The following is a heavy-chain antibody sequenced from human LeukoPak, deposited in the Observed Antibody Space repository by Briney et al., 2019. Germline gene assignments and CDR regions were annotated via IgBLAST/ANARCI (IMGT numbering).Heavy chain of an antibody. CDR3: ATYTAMDDY. Sequence: AASVKVSCKASGGTFSSYAISWVRQAPGQGLEWMGIINPSGGSTSYAQKFQGRVTMTRDTSTSTVYMELSSLRSEDTAVYYCATYTAMDDYWGQGTLVTVSS. CDR1: GGTFSSYA. D-gene: IGHD5-18*01. J-gene: IGHJ4*02. CDR2: INPSGGST. V-gene: IGHV1-46*01.